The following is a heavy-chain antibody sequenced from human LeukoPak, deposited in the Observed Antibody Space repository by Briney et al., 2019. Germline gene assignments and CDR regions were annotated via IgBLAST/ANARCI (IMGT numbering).Heavy chain of an antibody. J-gene: IGHJ4*02. CDR3: ARHLGTAMVSPLGY. CDR1: GYNFNTYW. CDR2: IHPGDSDT. D-gene: IGHD5-18*01. Sequence: GESLQISCKGSGYNFNTYWVAWVRQMPGKGLEWMGFIHPGDSDTRYSPSFQGQVTISADKSISTAYLQWSSLKASDTAMYYCARHLGTAMVSPLGYWGQGTLVTVSS. V-gene: IGHV5-51*01.